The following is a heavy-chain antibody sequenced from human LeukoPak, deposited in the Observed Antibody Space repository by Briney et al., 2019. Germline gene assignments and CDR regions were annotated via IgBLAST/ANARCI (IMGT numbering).Heavy chain of an antibody. D-gene: IGHD2-15*01. J-gene: IGHJ4*02. CDR2: ISSSSSYI. CDR1: GFTFSSYS. Sequence: PGGSLRLYCAASGFTFSSYSMNWVRQAPGKELEWISSISSSSSYIYYADSVKGRFTISRDNAKNSLYLQMNSLRAEDTAVYYCARGYCSGGSCRKLDYWGQGTLVTVSS. V-gene: IGHV3-21*01. CDR3: ARGYCSGGSCRKLDY.